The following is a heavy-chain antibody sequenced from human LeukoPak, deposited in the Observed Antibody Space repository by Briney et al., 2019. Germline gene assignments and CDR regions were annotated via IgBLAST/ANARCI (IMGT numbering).Heavy chain of an antibody. CDR3: ARDIEAAGLFLDY. V-gene: IGHV3-7*01. J-gene: IGHJ4*02. CDR2: MKYDGSEE. CDR1: GFTFSSYW. Sequence: GGSLRLSCAASGFTFSSYWMSWVRQAPGKGLEWVANMKYDGSEEYYVDSVKGRFTISRDNAKNSLYLRMNSLRAEDTAVYYCARDIEAAGLFLDYWGQGTLVTVSS. D-gene: IGHD6-13*01.